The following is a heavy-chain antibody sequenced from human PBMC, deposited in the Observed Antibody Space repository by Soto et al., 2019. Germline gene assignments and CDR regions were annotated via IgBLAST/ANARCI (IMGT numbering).Heavy chain of an antibody. CDR1: AGSISSRNW. Sequence: SETLSLTCAVSAGSISSRNWWTWVRQSPGKGLEWIGEIHHSGSTNYNPSLKSRVTISVDNSKNQFSLKLSSVTAADTAVYYCARVRYSSSWYRFDPWGQGTLVTVSS. CDR3: ARVRYSSSWYRFDP. V-gene: IGHV4-4*02. D-gene: IGHD6-13*01. CDR2: IHHSGST. J-gene: IGHJ5*02.